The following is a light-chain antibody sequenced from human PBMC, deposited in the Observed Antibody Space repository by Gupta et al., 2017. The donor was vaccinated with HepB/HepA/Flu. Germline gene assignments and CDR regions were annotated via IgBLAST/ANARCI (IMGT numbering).Light chain of an antibody. J-gene: IGLJ2*01. CDR2: DVS. V-gene: IGLV2-14*01. Sequence: QSALTQPASVSGSPGQSITIFCTGTSSDIGGYNYVSWYQQHPGKAPKLMIYDVSNRPSGVSNRFSGSKSGSTASLTISGLQAEDEADYYCSSYTSSSTVVFGGGTKVTVL. CDR3: SSYTSSSTVV. CDR1: SSDIGGYNY.